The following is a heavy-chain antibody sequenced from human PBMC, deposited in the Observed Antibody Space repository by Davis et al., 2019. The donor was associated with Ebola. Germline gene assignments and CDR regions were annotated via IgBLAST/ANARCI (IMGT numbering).Heavy chain of an antibody. Sequence: AASVKVSCKPSGGSFSSSAPNWVRQAPGQGLEWMGWINTNTGNPTYAQGFTGRFVFSLDTSVSTAYLQISSLKAEDTAVYYCARDRDSSGYSSSIDYWGQGTLVTVSS. CDR3: ARDRDSSGYSSSIDY. V-gene: IGHV7-4-1*02. CDR2: INTNTGNP. CDR1: GGSFSSSA. D-gene: IGHD3-22*01. J-gene: IGHJ4*02.